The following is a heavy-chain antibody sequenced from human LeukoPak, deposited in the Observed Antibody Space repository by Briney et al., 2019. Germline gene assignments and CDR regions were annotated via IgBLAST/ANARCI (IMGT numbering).Heavy chain of an antibody. D-gene: IGHD6-13*01. V-gene: IGHV3-23*01. CDR1: GFTFSSYA. Sequence: GGSLRLSCAASGFTFSSYAMSWVRQAPGKGLEWVSAISGSGGSTYYADSVKGRFTISRDNSKNTLYLQMNSLRAEDTAVYYCAKDRMKSPSSSRDAFDIWGQGTMVTVSS. J-gene: IGHJ3*02. CDR2: ISGSGGST. CDR3: AKDRMKSPSSSRDAFDI.